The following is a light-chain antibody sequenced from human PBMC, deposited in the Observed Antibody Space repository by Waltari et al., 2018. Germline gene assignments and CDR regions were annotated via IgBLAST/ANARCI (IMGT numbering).Light chain of an antibody. CDR1: QSVSSSY. Sequence: EIVLTQSPGTLSLSPGQRATLSCRASQSVSSSYLAWYQQKPGQAPRLLIYGASGRATGIPDRFSGSGSGTDFTLTISRLEPEDFALYYCQQYGTSFTFGPGTKVDIK. J-gene: IGKJ3*01. V-gene: IGKV3-20*01. CDR2: GAS. CDR3: QQYGTSFT.